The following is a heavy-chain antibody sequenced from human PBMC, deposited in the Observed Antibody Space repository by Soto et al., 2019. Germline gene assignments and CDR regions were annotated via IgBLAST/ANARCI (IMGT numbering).Heavy chain of an antibody. Sequence: GGSLRFSCAASGFTFSSYSMNWVRQAPGKGLEWVSYISSSSSTIYYADSVKGRFTISRDNAKNSLYLQMNSLRAEDTAVYYCARDYGSGSYSSDYWGQGTLVTVSS. D-gene: IGHD3-10*01. CDR3: ARDYGSGSYSSDY. J-gene: IGHJ4*02. CDR1: GFTFSSYS. CDR2: ISSSSSTI. V-gene: IGHV3-48*01.